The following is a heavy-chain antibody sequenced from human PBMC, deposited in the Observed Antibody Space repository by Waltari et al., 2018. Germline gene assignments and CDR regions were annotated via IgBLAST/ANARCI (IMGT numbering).Heavy chain of an antibody. J-gene: IGHJ4*02. CDR3: ASIPVYCSGGSCYPDY. CDR1: GYSISSGYY. V-gene: IGHV4-38-2*01. Sequence: QVQLQESGPGLVKPSETLSLTCAVSGYSISSGYYWGWIRQPPGKGLEWIGSIYHSGGTYYNPSLKRRVTISVDTSKNQFSLKLSSVTAADTAVYYCASIPVYCSGGSCYPDYWGQGTLVTVSS. D-gene: IGHD2-15*01. CDR2: IYHSGGT.